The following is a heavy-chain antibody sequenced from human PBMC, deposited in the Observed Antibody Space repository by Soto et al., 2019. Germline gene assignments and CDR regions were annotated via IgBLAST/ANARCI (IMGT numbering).Heavy chain of an antibody. V-gene: IGHV4-30-4*01. Sequence: SETLSITCTVSCGSISSGDYYWSWIRQPPGKGLEWIGYIYYSGSTYYNPSLKSRVTISVDTSKNQFSLKLSSVTAADTAVYYCARGRGYYGSGRVGYFDYWGQGTLVTVSS. CDR1: CGSISSGDYY. J-gene: IGHJ4*02. CDR3: ARGRGYYGSGRVGYFDY. CDR2: IYYSGST. D-gene: IGHD3-10*01.